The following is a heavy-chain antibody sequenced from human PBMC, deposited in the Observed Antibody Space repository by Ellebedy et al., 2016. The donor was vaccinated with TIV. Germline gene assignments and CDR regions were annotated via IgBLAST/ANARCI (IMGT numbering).Heavy chain of an antibody. CDR1: GITFTNYW. D-gene: IGHD3-10*01. CDR3: ARAASSGSRNWFDP. CDR2: IKEDGSET. J-gene: IGHJ5*02. V-gene: IGHV3-7*01. Sequence: GESLKISCVTSGITFTNYWISCVRQAPGKGLAWVATIKEDGSETFSVDSVKGRFTISRDNAKNSLYLQMNSLRAEDTAVYYCARAASSGSRNWFDPWGQGTLVTVSS.